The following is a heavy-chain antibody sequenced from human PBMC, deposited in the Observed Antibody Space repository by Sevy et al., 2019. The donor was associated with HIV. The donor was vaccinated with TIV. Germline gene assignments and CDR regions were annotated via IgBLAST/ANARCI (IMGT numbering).Heavy chain of an antibody. V-gene: IGHV1-18*01. Sequence: ASVKVSCKASGYTFTSYGISWVRQAPGQGLEWMGWISAYNGNTNYAQKLQGRVTMTTDTSTSTAYMELRSLRSDDTAVYYCARSPAGLLWFGELFLGPPYYYYYMDVWGKGTTVTVSS. CDR3: ARSPAGLLWFGELFLGPPYYYYYMDV. CDR1: GYTFTSYG. J-gene: IGHJ6*03. D-gene: IGHD3-10*01. CDR2: ISAYNGNT.